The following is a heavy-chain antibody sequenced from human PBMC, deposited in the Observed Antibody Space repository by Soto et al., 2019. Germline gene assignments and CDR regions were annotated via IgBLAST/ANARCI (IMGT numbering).Heavy chain of an antibody. CDR1: GFMFSDYA. Sequence: GSQRLSCAASGFMFSDYAMTWARQAPGKELEWVSGLLRPGRSTYYADSVKGRFTISGDTSANTVYLQMDSLRAEDTAVYYCAKDAIANDGIWLMDSWGQGTVVTVSS. D-gene: IGHD3-16*01. V-gene: IGHV3-23*01. CDR2: LLRPGRST. J-gene: IGHJ5*02. CDR3: AKDAIANDGIWLMDS.